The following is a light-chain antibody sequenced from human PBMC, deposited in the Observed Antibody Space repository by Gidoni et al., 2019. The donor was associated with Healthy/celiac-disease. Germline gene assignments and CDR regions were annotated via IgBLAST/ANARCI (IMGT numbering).Light chain of an antibody. CDR2: GAS. CDR3: QQYNNWPPLT. V-gene: IGKV3-15*01. Sequence: EIVMTQSPATLSVSPGERATLSCRASQSVSSNLAWYQQKPGQAPRLLIYGASTRATGTPARFIGRGSGTEFTLTISSLQSEDFAVYYCQQYNNWPPLTFGGGTKVEIK. CDR1: QSVSSN. J-gene: IGKJ4*01.